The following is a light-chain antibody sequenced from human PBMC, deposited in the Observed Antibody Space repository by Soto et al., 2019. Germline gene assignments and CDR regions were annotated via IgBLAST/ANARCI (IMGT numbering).Light chain of an antibody. V-gene: IGKV3-11*01. CDR2: HTS. CDR3: QQRSNWPPT. Sequence: EIVLTQSPATLSLSPGERATLSCRASQSVNNYLVWYQQKSGQAPQLLIYHTSNRATGIPARFSGSGSGTDFTLTISSLEPEDFAVYYCQQRSNWPPTFGQGTRLEIK. CDR1: QSVNNY. J-gene: IGKJ5*01.